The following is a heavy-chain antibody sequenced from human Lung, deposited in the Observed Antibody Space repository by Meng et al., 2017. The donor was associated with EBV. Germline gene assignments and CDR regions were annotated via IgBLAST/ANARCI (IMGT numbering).Heavy chain of an antibody. J-gene: IGHJ5*02. CDR3: ARVVAGRYNWFDP. CDR1: GGSISSGGYY. Sequence: QVLLQGSGPGLVKPSQTLSLTCTVSGGSISSGGYYWSWIRQHPGKGLEWIGYIYYSGSTYYNPSLKSLVTISVDTSKNQFSLKLSSVTAADTAVYYCARVVAGRYNWFDPWGQGTLVTVSS. V-gene: IGHV4-31*01. D-gene: IGHD6-6*01. CDR2: IYYSGST.